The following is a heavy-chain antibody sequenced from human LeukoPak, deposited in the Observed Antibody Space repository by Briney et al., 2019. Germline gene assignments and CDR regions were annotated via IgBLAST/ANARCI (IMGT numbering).Heavy chain of an antibody. D-gene: IGHD3-3*01. V-gene: IGHV3-21*01. CDR3: ARDARYDFRPFDS. CDR1: GFTFSRYP. J-gene: IGHJ4*02. CDR2: ISGTSSFI. Sequence: GGSLRLSCAASGFTFSRYPMNWIRQVPGKGLEWVSSISGTSSFIYYADSVKGRFTISRDNAKNSLYLQMNSLTVEDTAVNYCARDARYDFRPFDSWGQGILVTVSS.